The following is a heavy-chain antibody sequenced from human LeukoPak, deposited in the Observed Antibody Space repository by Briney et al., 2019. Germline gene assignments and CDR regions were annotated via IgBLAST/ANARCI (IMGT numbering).Heavy chain of an antibody. Sequence: GGSLRLSCAASGFTFDDYAMHWVRQAPGKGLEWVSGISWSSGSIGYADSVKGRFTISRDNAKNSLYLQMNSLRAEDTALYYCAKDISHNWNYGSWFDPWGQGTLVTVSS. D-gene: IGHD1-7*01. J-gene: IGHJ5*02. CDR2: ISWSSGSI. CDR1: GFTFDDYA. CDR3: AKDISHNWNYGSWFDP. V-gene: IGHV3-9*01.